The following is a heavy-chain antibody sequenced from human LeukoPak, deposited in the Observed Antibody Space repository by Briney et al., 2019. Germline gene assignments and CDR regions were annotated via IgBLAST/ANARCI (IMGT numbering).Heavy chain of an antibody. CDR1: GFTFSSYW. V-gene: IGHV3-7*01. J-gene: IGHJ5*02. Sequence: SGGSLRLPCAASGFTFSSYWMSWVRQAPGKGLEWMANRKRDGSEKYYVDSVKGRFTISRDNAKNSLYLQMNSLRAEDTAVYYCARVLYYDFCSGYLLPGWFDPWGQGTLVTVSS. D-gene: IGHD3-3*01. CDR2: RKRDGSEK. CDR3: ARVLYYDFCSGYLLPGWFDP.